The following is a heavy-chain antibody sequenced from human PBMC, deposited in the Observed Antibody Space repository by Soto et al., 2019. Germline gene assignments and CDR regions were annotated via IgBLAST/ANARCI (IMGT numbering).Heavy chain of an antibody. Sequence: QVQLQESGPGLVKPSETLSLTCSVSDGSVNTGNYYWSWIRQPPGKGLEWIGHIYYIGTTNYNPYLKRRVTISVDTSKNQFSLKVTSVTAADTAVYFCAREEKQLSRYGGDFDYWGQGILVTVSS. V-gene: IGHV4-61*01. J-gene: IGHJ4*02. D-gene: IGHD3-16*01. CDR2: IYYIGTT. CDR1: DGSVNTGNYY. CDR3: AREEKQLSRYGGDFDY.